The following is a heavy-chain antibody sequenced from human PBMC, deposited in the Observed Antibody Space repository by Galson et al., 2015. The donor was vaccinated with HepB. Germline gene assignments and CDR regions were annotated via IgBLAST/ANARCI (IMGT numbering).Heavy chain of an antibody. V-gene: IGHV1-69-2*01. J-gene: IGHJ5*02. CDR3: ATKLMRPAFDP. CDR2: VDPEDGEI. CDR1: GYTFTDYY. Sequence: VKVSCKVSGYTFTDYYMHWVQQAPGKGLEWMGLVDPEDGEIIYAEKFQGRVTITADTSTDTAYMELSSLRSEDTAVYYCATKLMRPAFDPWGQGTLVTVSS.